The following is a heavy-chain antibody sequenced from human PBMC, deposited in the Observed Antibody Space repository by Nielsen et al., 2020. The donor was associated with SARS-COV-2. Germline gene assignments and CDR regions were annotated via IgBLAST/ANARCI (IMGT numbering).Heavy chain of an antibody. D-gene: IGHD6-19*01. CDR1: GGSFSGYY. V-gene: IGHV4-34*01. J-gene: IGHJ4*02. CDR2: INHSGST. CDR3: ARGGIIAVAGTRNFDY. Sequence: SETLSLTCAVYGGSFSGYYWSWIRQTPGKGLEWIGEINHSGSTNYNPSLKSRVTISVDTSKNQFSLKLSSVTAADTAVYYCARGGIIAVAGTRNFDYWGQGTLATVSS.